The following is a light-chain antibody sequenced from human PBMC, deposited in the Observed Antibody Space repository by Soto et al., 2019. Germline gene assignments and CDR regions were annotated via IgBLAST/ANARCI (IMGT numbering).Light chain of an antibody. Sequence: EIVMTQSPATLSVSLGERATLSCRASQSVSNNLAWYQQKPGQAPRLLIYGASTRATGIPARFSGSGSGTEFTLTISSLQSEDFAVYYCQQYNTWSPLTFGGGTKVETK. CDR2: GAS. V-gene: IGKV3-15*01. J-gene: IGKJ4*01. CDR3: QQYNTWSPLT. CDR1: QSVSNN.